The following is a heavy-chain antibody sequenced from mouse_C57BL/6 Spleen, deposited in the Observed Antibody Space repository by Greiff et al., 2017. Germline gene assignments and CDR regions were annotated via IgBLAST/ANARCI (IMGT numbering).Heavy chain of an antibody. J-gene: IGHJ2*01. CDR3: ARGPLRYFDY. Sequence: QVQLKESGPELVKPGASVKISCKASGYAFSSSWMNWVKQRPGKGLEWIGRIYPGDGDTNYNGKFKGKATLTADKSSSTAYMQLSSLTSEDSAVYFCARGPLRYFDYWGQGTTLTVSS. D-gene: IGHD1-1*01. V-gene: IGHV1-82*01. CDR2: IYPGDGDT. CDR1: GYAFSSSW.